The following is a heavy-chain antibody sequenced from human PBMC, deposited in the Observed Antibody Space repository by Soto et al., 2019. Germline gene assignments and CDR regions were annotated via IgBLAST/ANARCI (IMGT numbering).Heavy chain of an antibody. V-gene: IGHV1-58*02. CDR2: IVVGSGNT. D-gene: IGHD3-9*01. J-gene: IGHJ3*02. Sequence: ASVKVSCKASGFTFTSSAMQWVRQARGQRLEWIGWIVVGSGNTNYAQKFQERVTITRDMSTSTAYMELSSLRSEDTAVYYCAAPYDILTGWQAFDIWGQGTMVTVSS. CDR3: AAPYDILTGWQAFDI. CDR1: GFTFTSSA.